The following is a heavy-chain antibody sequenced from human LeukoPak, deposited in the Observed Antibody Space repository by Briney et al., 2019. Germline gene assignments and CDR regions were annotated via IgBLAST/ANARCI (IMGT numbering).Heavy chain of an antibody. CDR3: ARVLDSLEYFDSSGYSNPFCC. Sequence: GGSLRLSCAASGFTFSSYSMNWVRQAPGKGLEWVSYISSSSSTIYYADSVKGRFTISRDNAKNSLYLQMNSPRDEDTAVYYCARVLDSLEYFDSSGYSNPFCCRGQGTPVTVAS. V-gene: IGHV3-48*02. D-gene: IGHD3-22*01. CDR1: GFTFSSYS. CDR2: ISSSSSTI. J-gene: IGHJ1*01.